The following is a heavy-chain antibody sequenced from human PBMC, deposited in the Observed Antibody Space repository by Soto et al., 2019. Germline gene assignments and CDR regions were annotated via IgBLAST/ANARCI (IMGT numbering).Heavy chain of an antibody. D-gene: IGHD2-21*01. CDR1: GYTFTYYG. V-gene: IGHV1-18*01. J-gene: IGHJ5*02. CDR3: ARGGHKFLPKYNWFEA. Sequence: ASVKVSCKASGYTFTYYGISWVRQAPGQGLEWMGWISAYNGNTDYAQNLQGRVTMTTDTSTSTVYMELRSLTFDDTAVYYCARGGHKFLPKYNWFEAWGQGTLVKVSS. CDR2: ISAYNGNT.